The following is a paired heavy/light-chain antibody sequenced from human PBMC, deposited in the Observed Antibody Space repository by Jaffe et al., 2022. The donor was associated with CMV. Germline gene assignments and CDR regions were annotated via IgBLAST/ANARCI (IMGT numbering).Light chain of an antibody. J-gene: IGLJ2*01. Sequence: SYEMTQPLSVSVSPGQTANITCSGDKLGDKYACWYQQKPGQSPVLVMYQDKKRPSGIPERFSGSNSGNTATLTISGTQAMDEADYYCQAWDRSTVVFGGGTKLTVL. V-gene: IGLV3-1*01. CDR2: QDK. CDR1: KLGDKY. CDR3: QAWDRSTVV.
Heavy chain of an antibody. CDR1: GFTFNNYV. CDR3: AKWGQIAVAGREYFDL. D-gene: IGHD6-19*01. Sequence: EVQLLESGGNLVQPGGSLRLSCAASGFTFNNYVMNWVRQAPGKGLEWVSGISGTGDNTYYADAVKGRFTISRDNSKNTLYLQMNSLRAGDTAVYYCAKWGQIAVAGREYFDLWGRGTLVTVSS. V-gene: IGHV3-23*01. CDR2: ISGTGDNT. J-gene: IGHJ2*01.